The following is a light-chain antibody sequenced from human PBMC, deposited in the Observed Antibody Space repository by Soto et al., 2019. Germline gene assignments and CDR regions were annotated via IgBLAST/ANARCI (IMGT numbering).Light chain of an antibody. Sequence: EIVLTQSPGTLSLSPGERATLSCRASQSVSSSYLAWYQQKPGQAPRLLIYGASSRATGIPDRFSGSGSGTDFTLTISRLEPEDFEVYYCQQYGSSPPEVTFGPGTKVDIK. J-gene: IGKJ3*01. V-gene: IGKV3-20*01. CDR1: QSVSSSY. CDR2: GAS. CDR3: QQYGSSPPEVT.